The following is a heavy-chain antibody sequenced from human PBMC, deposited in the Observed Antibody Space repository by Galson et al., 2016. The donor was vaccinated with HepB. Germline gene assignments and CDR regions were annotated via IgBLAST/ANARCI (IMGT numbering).Heavy chain of an antibody. CDR3: ALINGGSYSGLDY. Sequence: SLRLSCAVSGFSFSSYSMNWVRQAPGRGLEWVSYISRTSQTIYYADSVKGRFTISRDNAKNSLYLQMDSLRGEDTALYYCALINGGSYSGLDYWGQGTLVTVSS. D-gene: IGHD1-26*01. CDR1: GFSFSSYS. J-gene: IGHJ4*02. CDR2: ISRTSQTI. V-gene: IGHV3-48*01.